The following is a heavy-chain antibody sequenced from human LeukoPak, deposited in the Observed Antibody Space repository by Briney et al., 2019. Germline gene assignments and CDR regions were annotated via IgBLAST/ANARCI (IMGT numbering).Heavy chain of an antibody. CDR2: IYSGGST. V-gene: IGHV3-53*01. J-gene: IGHJ6*03. Sequence: GGSLRLSCAASGFTVSSNYMSWVRQAPGKGLEWVSVIYSGGSTYYADSVKGRFTISRDNSKNTLYLQMNSLRAEDTAVYYCAGEGQLGGHYYYYYMDVWGKGTTVTVSS. CDR3: AGEGQLGGHYYYYYMDV. D-gene: IGHD6-13*01. CDR1: GFTVSSNY.